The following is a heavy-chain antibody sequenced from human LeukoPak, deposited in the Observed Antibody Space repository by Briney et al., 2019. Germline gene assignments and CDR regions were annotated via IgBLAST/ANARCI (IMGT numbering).Heavy chain of an antibody. CDR2: IIPILGIA. D-gene: IGHD6-13*01. CDR3: ARGLTAAAGTIWYFDL. CDR1: GGTFSSYA. J-gene: IGHJ2*01. V-gene: IGHV1-69*04. Sequence: EASVKVSCKASGGTFSSYAISWVRQAPGQGLEWMGRIIPILGIANYAQKFQGRVTITADKSTSTAYMELSSLRSDDTAVYYCARGLTAAAGTIWYFDLWGRGTLVTVSS.